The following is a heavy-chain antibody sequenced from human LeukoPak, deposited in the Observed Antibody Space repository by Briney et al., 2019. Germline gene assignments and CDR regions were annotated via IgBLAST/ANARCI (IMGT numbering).Heavy chain of an antibody. CDR2: ISYDGSNK. V-gene: IGHV3-30*18. CDR3: AKIDYYDSSGYLDAFDI. Sequence: PGGSLRLSCAASGFTFRSNAMHWVRQAPGKGLEWVAFISYDGSNKYYADSVKGRFTISRDNSKNTLYLQMNSLRAEDTAVYYCAKIDYYDSSGYLDAFDIWGQGTMVTVSS. CDR1: GFTFRSNA. J-gene: IGHJ3*02. D-gene: IGHD3-22*01.